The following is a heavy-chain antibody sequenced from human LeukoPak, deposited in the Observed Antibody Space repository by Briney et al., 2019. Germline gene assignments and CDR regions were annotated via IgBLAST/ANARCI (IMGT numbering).Heavy chain of an antibody. Sequence: SETLSLTCTVSGGSISSYYWSWIRQSPGKGLKWIGFMHHSGSANRNPSLRSRVTISKETSKNQFSLKMSSVTAADTAVYYCARGGSGWYRGKFLDYWGQGTLVTVSS. CDR1: GGSISSYY. D-gene: IGHD6-19*01. CDR3: ARGGSGWYRGKFLDY. V-gene: IGHV4-59*01. J-gene: IGHJ4*02. CDR2: MHHSGSA.